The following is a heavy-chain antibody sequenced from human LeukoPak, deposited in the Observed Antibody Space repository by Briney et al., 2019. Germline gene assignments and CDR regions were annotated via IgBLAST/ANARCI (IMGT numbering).Heavy chain of an antibody. D-gene: IGHD1-1*01. Sequence: TGGSLRLSCAASGFTFSIFGIHWVRQAPGKGLEWVAVIWYDGSNKYYADSVKGRFTISRDNSKNTLYLQMNSLRAEDTAVYYCAREYSWTAFDYWGQGTLVTVSS. CDR2: IWYDGSNK. V-gene: IGHV3-33*08. CDR3: AREYSWTAFDY. J-gene: IGHJ4*02. CDR1: GFTFSIFG.